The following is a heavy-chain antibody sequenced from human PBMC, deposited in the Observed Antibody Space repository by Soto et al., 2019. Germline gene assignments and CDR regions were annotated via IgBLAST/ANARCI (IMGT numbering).Heavy chain of an antibody. CDR1: GFTSTKSA. CDR3: AAFYYGEPYYAY. V-gene: IGHV1-58*01. D-gene: IGHD3-10*01. J-gene: IGHJ4*02. CDR2: IVVGSGNT. Sequence: QIHLVQSGPEVKKPGTSVKVSCKASGFTSTKSAVQWVRQARGQRLECIGWIVVGSGNTNYAQKFQERVTFTRDMSTSTAYMELSSLRSEDTAVYYCAAFYYGEPYYAYWGQGTPVTVSS.